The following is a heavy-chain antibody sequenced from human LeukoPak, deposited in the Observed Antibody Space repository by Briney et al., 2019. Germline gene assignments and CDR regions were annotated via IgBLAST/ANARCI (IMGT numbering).Heavy chain of an antibody. J-gene: IGHJ6*03. CDR3: AKTFQWYYMDV. V-gene: IGHV3-23*01. Sequence: PGGSLRLSCAASGFTFSNAWMSWVRQAPGKGLEWVSGMSGSGGNTYYADSVKGRFTISRDNSKNTLYLQMNSLRAEDTAVYYCAKTFQWYYMDVWGKGTTVNISS. D-gene: IGHD2-8*01. CDR2: MSGSGGNT. CDR1: GFTFSNAW.